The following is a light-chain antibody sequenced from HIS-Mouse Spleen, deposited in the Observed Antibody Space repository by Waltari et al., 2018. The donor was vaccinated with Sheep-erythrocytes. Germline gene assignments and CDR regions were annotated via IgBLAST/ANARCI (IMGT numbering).Light chain of an antibody. CDR2: DVS. J-gene: IGLJ1*01. V-gene: IGLV2-11*01. CDR3: CSYAGSYNHV. CDR1: SSAVGGFNY. Sequence: LTQPPSVSVSPGQTASITCSGTSSAVGGFNYVSWYQQHPGKAPKLMIYDVSKRPSGVPDRFSGSKSGNTASLTISGLQAEDEADYYCCSYAGSYNHVFATGTKVTVL.